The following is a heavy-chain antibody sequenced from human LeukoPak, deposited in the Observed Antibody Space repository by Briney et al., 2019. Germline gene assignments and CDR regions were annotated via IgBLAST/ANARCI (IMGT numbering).Heavy chain of an antibody. J-gene: IGHJ3*02. CDR3: ARARYVNSFYAFDI. D-gene: IGHD3-9*01. Sequence: SETLSLTCTVSGGSISSYYWSWIRLPPGKGLEWIGYLSRSGNTNYSPSLKSRVTIFGDTSKNQFFLKLSSVTAADTAVYYCARARYVNSFYAFDIWGQGTLVTVSS. V-gene: IGHV4-59*01. CDR1: GGSISSYY. CDR2: LSRSGNT.